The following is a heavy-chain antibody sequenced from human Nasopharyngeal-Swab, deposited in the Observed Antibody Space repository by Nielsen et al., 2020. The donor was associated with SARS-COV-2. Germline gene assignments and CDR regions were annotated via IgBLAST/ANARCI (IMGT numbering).Heavy chain of an antibody. D-gene: IGHD3-9*01. J-gene: IGHJ3*01. CDR3: VRAPDYDVLTGYYPDGFDV. V-gene: IGHV4-34*01. CDR1: GGSFSAYC. CDR2: IPHGGTT. Sequence: SETLSLTCSVYGGSFSAYCWTCVRQPPGKGLEWIGEIPHGGTTNYNPSLKSRVTMSVDTSKNQFSLKLSSVTAADTAVYYCVRAPDYDVLTGYYPDGFDVWGRGTMVTVSS.